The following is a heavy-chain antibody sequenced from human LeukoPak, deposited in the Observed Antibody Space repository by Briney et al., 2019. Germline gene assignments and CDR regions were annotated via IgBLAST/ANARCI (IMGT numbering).Heavy chain of an antibody. D-gene: IGHD6-19*01. V-gene: IGHV4-59*01. CDR1: GGSISSYY. CDR3: ARRQQWLVRVDY. Sequence: PSETLSLTCTVSGGSISSYYWSWIRQPPGKGLEWIGEIYHSGSTNYNPSLKSRVTISVDKSKNQFSLKLSSVTAADTAVYYCARRQQWLVRVDYWGQGTLVTVSS. CDR2: IYHSGST. J-gene: IGHJ4*02.